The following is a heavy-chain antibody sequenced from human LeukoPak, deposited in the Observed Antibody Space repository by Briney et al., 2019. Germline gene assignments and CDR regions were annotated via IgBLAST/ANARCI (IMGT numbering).Heavy chain of an antibody. CDR1: GYTFTSYG. CDR2: ISAYNGNT. Sequence: ASVKVSCKASGYTFTSYGISWVRQAPGQGLEWMGWISAYNGNTNYAQKLQGRVTMTTDTSTSTAYMELRSLRSDDTAVYYCAREWAYCSSTSCSQYDYWGQGTLVTVSS. D-gene: IGHD2-2*01. CDR3: AREWAYCSSTSCSQYDY. V-gene: IGHV1-18*01. J-gene: IGHJ4*02.